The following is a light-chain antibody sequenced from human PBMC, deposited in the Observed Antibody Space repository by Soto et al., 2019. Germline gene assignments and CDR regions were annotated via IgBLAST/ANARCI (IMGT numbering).Light chain of an antibody. CDR3: QQLNRYPIT. V-gene: IGKV1-9*01. J-gene: IGKJ5*01. CDR1: QGIGRY. Sequence: IQLTQSPSSLSASVGDRVTITCRASQGIGRYLAWYQQKPGKAPKLLIYSASTLQSGVPSGFTGSGSGTDFTLTISSVQHADLTTYYCQQLNRYPITFGQGTRLENK. CDR2: SAS.